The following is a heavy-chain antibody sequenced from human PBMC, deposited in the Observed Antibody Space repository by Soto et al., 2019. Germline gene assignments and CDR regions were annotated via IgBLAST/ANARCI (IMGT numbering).Heavy chain of an antibody. CDR3: ARGDYDFWSGYSAHYYYGMDV. D-gene: IGHD3-3*01. Sequence: ASVKVSCKASGYTFTSYDINWVRQATGQGLEWMGWMNPNSGNTGYAQKFQGRVTMTRNTSISTAYMELSSLRSEDTAVYYCARGDYDFWSGYSAHYYYGMDVWGQGTTVTVAS. CDR2: MNPNSGNT. V-gene: IGHV1-8*01. J-gene: IGHJ6*02. CDR1: GYTFTSYD.